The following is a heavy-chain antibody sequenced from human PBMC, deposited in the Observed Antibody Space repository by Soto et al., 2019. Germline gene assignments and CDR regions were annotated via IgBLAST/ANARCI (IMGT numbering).Heavy chain of an antibody. Sequence: ASVKVSCKLSGYTLLELSIHWVRQAPGEGLEWMGGYDPEDAKTIYAQKSQGRVIMTEDTSTNTAYLEVRGLRYEDTAVYYCASQNWRWREQFDHWGQGTLVTVSS. CDR1: GYTLLELS. CDR2: YDPEDAKT. CDR3: ASQNWRWREQFDH. D-gene: IGHD1-1*01. V-gene: IGHV1-24*01. J-gene: IGHJ4*02.